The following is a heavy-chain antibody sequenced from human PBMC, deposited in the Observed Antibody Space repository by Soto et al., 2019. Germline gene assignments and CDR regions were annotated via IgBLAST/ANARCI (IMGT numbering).Heavy chain of an antibody. Sequence: PGGSLRLSCTASGFTVSSNYMSWVRQAPGKGLEWVSVIYSGGTTYYADSVKGRFTISRDNSKNTLYLQMNSLRAEDTAVYYCARVGSASGGYYYYVMDVWGQGTTVPVSS. J-gene: IGHJ6*02. D-gene: IGHD3-16*01. CDR1: GFTVSSNY. CDR3: ARVGSASGGYYYYVMDV. CDR2: IYSGGTT. V-gene: IGHV3-66*01.